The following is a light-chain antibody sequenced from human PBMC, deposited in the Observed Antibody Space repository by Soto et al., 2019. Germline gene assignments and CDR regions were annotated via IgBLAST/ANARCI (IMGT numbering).Light chain of an antibody. CDR3: QLDGDSHPGST. CDR1: QSISSSY. V-gene: IGKV3-20*01. Sequence: EIVLTQSPGTLSLSPGERATLSCRASQSISSSYLAWYQQKPGQAPRLLIYGVSNRATGIPDRFSGSGSGTDFTLTISRLEPEDFAVYYGQLDGDSHPGSTFGQGTKLEIK. J-gene: IGKJ2*01. CDR2: GVS.